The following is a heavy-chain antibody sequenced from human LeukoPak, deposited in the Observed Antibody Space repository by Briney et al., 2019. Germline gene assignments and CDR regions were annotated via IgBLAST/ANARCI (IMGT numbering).Heavy chain of an antibody. Sequence: SETLSLTCAVYGGSFSGYYWSWIRQPPGKGLEWIGEINHSGSTNYNPSLKSRVTISVDTSKNQFSLKLSSVTAADTAVYYCASYDKWLTYYFDHWGQGTLVTVSS. J-gene: IGHJ4*02. CDR1: GGSFSGYY. CDR2: INHSGST. CDR3: ASYDKWLTYYFDH. V-gene: IGHV4-34*01. D-gene: IGHD3-9*01.